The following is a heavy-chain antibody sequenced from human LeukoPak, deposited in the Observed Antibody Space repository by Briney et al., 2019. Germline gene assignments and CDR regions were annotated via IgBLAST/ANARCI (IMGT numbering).Heavy chain of an antibody. J-gene: IGHJ5*02. V-gene: IGHV4-4*07. Sequence: SETLSLTCTVSGGSISSYYWSWIRQPAGKGLEWIGRIYTSGSTNYNPSLKSRVTMSVDTSKNQFSLKLSSVTAADTAVYYCARVLKLVQQLVLSWFDPWGQGTLVTVSS. CDR3: ARVLKLVQQLVLSWFDP. CDR1: GGSISSYY. D-gene: IGHD6-13*01. CDR2: IYTSGST.